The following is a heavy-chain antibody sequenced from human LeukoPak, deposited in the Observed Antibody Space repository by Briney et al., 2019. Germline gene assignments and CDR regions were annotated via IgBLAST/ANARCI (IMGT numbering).Heavy chain of an antibody. V-gene: IGHV3-23*01. CDR3: AKDLGTTLFDY. J-gene: IGHJ4*02. Sequence: GGSLRLSCAVAGFNFWSTGMSWVRQAPGKGLEWVSAISGSGGSTYYADSVKGRFTISRDNSKNTLYLQMNSLRAEDTAVYYCAKDLGTTLFDYWGQGTLVTVSS. CDR1: GFNFWSTG. D-gene: IGHD4-17*01. CDR2: ISGSGGST.